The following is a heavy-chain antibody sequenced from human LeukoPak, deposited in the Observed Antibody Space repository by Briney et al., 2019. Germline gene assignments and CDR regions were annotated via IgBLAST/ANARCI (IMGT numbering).Heavy chain of an antibody. CDR1: GNSFTTYW. J-gene: IGHJ4*02. CDR3: ARHLYYASGTYYLDY. D-gene: IGHD3-10*01. Sequence: GESLKISCKGSGNSFTTYWIGWVRQMPGKGLEWMGIICPGDSDTRYSPYFQGQVTISADKSISTAYLQWSSLKASDTAMYYCARHLYYASGTYYLDYWGQGTLVTVSS. V-gene: IGHV5-51*01. CDR2: ICPGDSDT.